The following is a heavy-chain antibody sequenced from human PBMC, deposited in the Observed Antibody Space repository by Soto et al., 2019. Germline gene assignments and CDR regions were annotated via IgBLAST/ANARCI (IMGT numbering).Heavy chain of an antibody. CDR2: IMPVFRTP. J-gene: IGHJ6*02. V-gene: IGHV1-69*13. Sequence: ASVKVSCKASGGTFRTAAISWVRQAPGQGLEWMGGIMPVFRTPDYAQKFQGRVTITADESTNTAYMELSGLRSDDTAVYYCARDNDRPQLGGNYYYILDVWGQGTTVTVS. CDR3: ARDNDRPQLGGNYYYILDV. D-gene: IGHD2-8*01. CDR1: GGTFRTAA.